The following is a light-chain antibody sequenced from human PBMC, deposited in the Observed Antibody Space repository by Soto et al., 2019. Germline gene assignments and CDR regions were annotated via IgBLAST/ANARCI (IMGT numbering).Light chain of an antibody. CDR2: GTS. CDR3: QRFGTSPPWT. J-gene: IGKJ1*01. V-gene: IGKV3-20*01. Sequence: EIVLTQSPGTLSLSPGERATLSCRASQSLSSSYLAWYQQKPGQAPRLLIYGTSIRATGIPDRFSGSGSGTDFTLTITRLEPEDFAVYYCQRFGTSPPWTFGQVTKVEFK. CDR1: QSLSSSY.